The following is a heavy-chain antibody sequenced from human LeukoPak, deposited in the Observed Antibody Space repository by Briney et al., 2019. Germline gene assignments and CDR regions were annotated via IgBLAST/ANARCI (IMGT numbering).Heavy chain of an antibody. V-gene: IGHV3-66*01. CDR1: GFTVSSNY. CDR2: IYSGGST. Sequence: GGSLRLSCAASGFTVSSNYMSWVRQAPGKGLEWVSVIYSGGSTYYADSVKGRFTISRDNSKNTLYLQMNSLRAEDTAVYYCAKAPYYYDSSGYPTPYYWGQGTLVTVSS. D-gene: IGHD3-22*01. J-gene: IGHJ4*02. CDR3: AKAPYYYDSSGYPTPYY.